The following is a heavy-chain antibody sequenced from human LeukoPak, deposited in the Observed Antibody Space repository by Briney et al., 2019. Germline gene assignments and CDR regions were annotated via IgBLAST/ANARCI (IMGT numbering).Heavy chain of an antibody. CDR3: ARDRGSSDY. D-gene: IGHD6-6*01. Sequence: GGSLRLSCAASGFTFSSYAMNWVRQAPGKGLEWVAVIWYDGSNKYYADSVKGRFTISRDNSKNTLYLQMNSLRAEDTAVYYCARDRGSSDYWGQGTLVTVSS. V-gene: IGHV3-33*08. CDR2: IWYDGSNK. CDR1: GFTFSSYA. J-gene: IGHJ4*02.